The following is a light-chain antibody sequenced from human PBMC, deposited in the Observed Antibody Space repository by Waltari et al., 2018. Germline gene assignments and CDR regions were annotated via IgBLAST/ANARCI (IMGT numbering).Light chain of an antibody. Sequence: EVVMTQSPAPLSVSPGEIVSLSCRASQSAKTSLAWYQQTPGQAPRLLIYRASTRAAGVPDRFSGSGSGTEFTLTISSLQSEDSAIYYCQQYNIWPWTFGPGTNVDIK. V-gene: IGKV3D-15*01. CDR1: QSAKTS. J-gene: IGKJ1*01. CDR3: QQYNIWPWT. CDR2: RAS.